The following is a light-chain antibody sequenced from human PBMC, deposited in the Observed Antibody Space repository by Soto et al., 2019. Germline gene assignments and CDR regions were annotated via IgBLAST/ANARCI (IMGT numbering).Light chain of an antibody. Sequence: DIQLTQSPSTLSASVGDRVTITCRASQSISSWLAWYQQKPGKAPNLLIYKTSNLESGVPSRFSGSGSGTEFTLTISGLQPDDFATYYCQYYNDYCWTFGQGTQVEIK. CDR2: KTS. V-gene: IGKV1-5*03. J-gene: IGKJ1*01. CDR1: QSISSW. CDR3: QYYNDYCWT.